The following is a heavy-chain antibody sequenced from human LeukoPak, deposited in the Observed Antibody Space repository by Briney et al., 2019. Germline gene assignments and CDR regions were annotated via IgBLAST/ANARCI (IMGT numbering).Heavy chain of an antibody. D-gene: IGHD3-10*01. CDR2: INHSGST. J-gene: IGHJ5*01. V-gene: IGHV4-34*01. Sequence: SETLSLTCAVYGGSFSGYYWSWIRQPPGKGLEWIGEINHSGSTNYNPSLKSRVTISVDTSKNQFSLKLSSVTAADTAVYYCARQGYYYGSGSYPANWFDPWGQGTTVTVSS. CDR3: ARQGYYYGSGSYPANWFDP. CDR1: GGSFSGYY.